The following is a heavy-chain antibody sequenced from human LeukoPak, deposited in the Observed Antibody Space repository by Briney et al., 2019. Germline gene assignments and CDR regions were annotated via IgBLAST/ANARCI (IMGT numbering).Heavy chain of an antibody. J-gene: IGHJ6*03. CDR1: GFTFTGYY. Sequence: PGRSLRLSCAASGFTFTGYYMHWVRQAPGQGPEWMGVISPSGGSTTYAQKFQGRVTMTRDTSISTAYMELNRLRSDDTAVYYCARDRGVDYCSGGSCSHYYYYMDVWGKGTTVTISS. V-gene: IGHV1-2*02. CDR2: ISPSGGST. D-gene: IGHD2-15*01. CDR3: ARDRGVDYCSGGSCSHYYYYMDV.